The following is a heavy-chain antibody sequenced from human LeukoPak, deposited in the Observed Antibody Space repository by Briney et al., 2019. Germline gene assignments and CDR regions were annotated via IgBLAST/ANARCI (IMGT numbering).Heavy chain of an antibody. CDR3: ARRGRAVRTGYYYHGMDV. V-gene: IGHV4-4*02. D-gene: IGHD4-11*01. CDR2: IYYSGGT. CDR1: GGSISSNNW. J-gene: IGHJ6*02. Sequence: SGTLSLTCAVSGGSISSNNWWTWVRQRPGKGLEWIGYIYYSGGTYYNPSLKSRVTISVDTSKNEFSLKLSSVTAADTAVYYCARRGRAVRTGYYYHGMDVWGQGTTVTVSS.